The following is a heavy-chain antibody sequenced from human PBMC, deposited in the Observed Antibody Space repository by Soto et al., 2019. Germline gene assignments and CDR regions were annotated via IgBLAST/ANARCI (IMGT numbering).Heavy chain of an antibody. CDR1: GFTFDDYA. D-gene: IGHD4-17*01. J-gene: IGHJ6*03. V-gene: IGHV3-9*01. Sequence: GGSLRLSCAASGFTFDDYAMHWVRQAPGKGLEWVSGISWNSGSIGYADSVKGRFTISRDNAKNSLYLQINSLRAEDTALYYCAKDVVYDYGDPSYYYYYYMDVWGKGTTVTVSS. CDR3: AKDVVYDYGDPSYYYYYYMDV. CDR2: ISWNSGSI.